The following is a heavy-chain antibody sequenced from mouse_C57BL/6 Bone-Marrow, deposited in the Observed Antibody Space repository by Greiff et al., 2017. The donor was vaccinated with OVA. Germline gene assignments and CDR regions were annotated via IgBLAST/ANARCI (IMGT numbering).Heavy chain of an antibody. V-gene: IGHV5-12*01. Sequence: EVHLVESGGGLVQPGGSLKLSCAASGFTFSDYYMYWVRQTPEKRLEWVAYISNGGGSTYYPDTVKGRFTFSRDNAKNTLYLQMSRLKSEDTAMYYCARRYYGNYGWFAYWGQGTLVTVSA. J-gene: IGHJ3*01. CDR2: ISNGGGST. CDR1: GFTFSDYY. D-gene: IGHD2-1*01. CDR3: ARRYYGNYGWFAY.